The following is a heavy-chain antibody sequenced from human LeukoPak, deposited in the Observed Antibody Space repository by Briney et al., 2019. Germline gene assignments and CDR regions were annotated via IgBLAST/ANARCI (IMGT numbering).Heavy chain of an antibody. CDR2: IYTSGST. CDR1: GGSISSYY. V-gene: IGHV4-4*07. J-gene: IGHJ3*02. CDR3: ARARYDILTGYSDDAFDI. Sequence: SETLSLTCTVSGGSISSYYWSWIRQPAGKGLEWIGRIYTSGSTNCNPSLKSRVTMSVDTSKNQFSLKLSSVTAADTAVYYCARARYDILTGYSDDAFDIWGQGTMVTVSS. D-gene: IGHD3-9*01.